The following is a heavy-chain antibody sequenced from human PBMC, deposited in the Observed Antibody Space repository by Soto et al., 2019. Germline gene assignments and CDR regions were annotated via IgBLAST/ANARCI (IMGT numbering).Heavy chain of an antibody. CDR2: IDPSDSYI. Sequence: PGESLKISCKGSGYSFTSYWISWVRQMPGKGLEWMGRIDPSDSYIRYNPSFQGHVTISADKSLSTAYLQWSSLKASDTAIYYCARILRSGALDVWGQGTKVTVSS. V-gene: IGHV5-10-1*01. D-gene: IGHD6-19*01. CDR3: ARILRSGALDV. J-gene: IGHJ3*01. CDR1: GYSFTSYW.